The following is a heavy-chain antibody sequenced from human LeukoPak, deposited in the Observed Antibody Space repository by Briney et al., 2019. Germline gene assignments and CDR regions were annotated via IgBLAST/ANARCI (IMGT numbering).Heavy chain of an antibody. V-gene: IGHV1-69*13. CDR3: ARDSDYYYMDV. CDR2: IITIFGTA. CDR1: GYTFTSYG. Sequence: ASVKVSCKASGYTFTSYGISWLRQAPGQGLEWMGGIITIFGTANYAQKFQGRVTITADESTSTAYMELSSLRSEDTAVYYCARDSDYYYMDVWGKGTTVTVSS. J-gene: IGHJ6*03.